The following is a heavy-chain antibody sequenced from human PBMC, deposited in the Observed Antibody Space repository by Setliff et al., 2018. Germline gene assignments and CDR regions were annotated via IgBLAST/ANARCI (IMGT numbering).Heavy chain of an antibody. J-gene: IGHJ5*02. CDR1: GFTSSSLW. CDR2: INQGGSDQ. Sequence: LRLSCSASGFTSSSLWMAWVRQAPGKGLEWVANINQGGSDQFYVESVKGRFTISRDNAKNSLFLQMNSLRVEDTAVYYCARDVFDFRTGQAGPWGQGTLVTVSS. V-gene: IGHV3-7*01. CDR3: ARDVFDFRTGQAGP. D-gene: IGHD3-3*01.